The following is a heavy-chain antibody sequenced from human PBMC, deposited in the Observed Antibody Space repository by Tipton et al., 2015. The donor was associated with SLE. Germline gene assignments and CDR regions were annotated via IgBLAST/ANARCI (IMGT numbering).Heavy chain of an antibody. CDR3: ARGPHYGDYVYFQH. V-gene: IGHV3-21*01. CDR1: GFTFDDYA. D-gene: IGHD4-17*01. Sequence: SLRLSCAASGFTFDDYAMNWVRQAPGKGLEWVSSISSSSSYIYYADSVKGRFTISRDNAKNSLYLQMNSLRAEDTAVYYCARGPHYGDYVYFQHWGQGTLVTVSS. CDR2: ISSSSSYI. J-gene: IGHJ1*01.